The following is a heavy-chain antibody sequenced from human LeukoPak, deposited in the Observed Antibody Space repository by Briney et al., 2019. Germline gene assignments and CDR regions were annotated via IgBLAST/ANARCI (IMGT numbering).Heavy chain of an antibody. V-gene: IGHV3-48*01. CDR2: ISSSISTK. J-gene: IGHJ4*02. D-gene: IGHD4-17*01. CDR3: ARDLTVTHYFDY. CDR1: GFTFSSYS. Sequence: GGSLRLSCAASGFTFSSYSMNWVRQAPGKGLEWDSYISSSISTKYYADSVKVRFTMSRDNAKNSLYLQMNSLRAEDTAVYYCARDLTVTHYFDYWGQGTLVTVSS.